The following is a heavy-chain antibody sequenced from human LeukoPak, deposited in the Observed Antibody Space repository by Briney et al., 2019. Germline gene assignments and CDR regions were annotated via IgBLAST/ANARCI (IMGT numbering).Heavy chain of an antibody. V-gene: IGHV3-7*01. D-gene: IGHD3-16*01. Sequence: GGSLRLSCAASGFTFSIYWMTWVRQAPGKGLEWVATINPDGREKYYVDSARGRFTISRDNDKNSLYLQMNSLRAEDTAVYYCARAAEGYLGAEPFDYWRQGTVDSVSS. J-gene: IGHJ4*02. CDR2: INPDGREK. CDR1: GFTFSIYW. CDR3: ARAAEGYLGAEPFDY.